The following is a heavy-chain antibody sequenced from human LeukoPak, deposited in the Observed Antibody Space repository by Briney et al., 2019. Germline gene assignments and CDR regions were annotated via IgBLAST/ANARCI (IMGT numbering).Heavy chain of an antibody. CDR2: IIPIFGTA. V-gene: IGHV1-69*01. CDR1: GGTFSSYA. J-gene: IGHJ4*02. Sequence: ASVKVSCKASGGTFSSYAISWVRQAPGQGLEWMGGIIPIFGTANYAQKFQGRVTITADESTSTAYMELSSLRSEDTGVYYCARGFWYGSGSYQDYWGQGTLVTVSS. D-gene: IGHD3-10*01. CDR3: ARGFWYGSGSYQDY.